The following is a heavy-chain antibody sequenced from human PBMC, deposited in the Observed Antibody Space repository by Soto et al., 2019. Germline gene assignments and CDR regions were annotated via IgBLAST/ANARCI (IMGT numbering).Heavy chain of an antibody. J-gene: IGHJ4*02. CDR3: TTEGLTWYSSGWYQGY. CDR2: IKSKTDGGTT. Sequence: GGALRLSCAASEFTVSNAWMSWVRQAPGKGLEWVGRIKSKTDGGTTDYAAPVKGRFTISRDDSKNTLYLQMNSLKTEDTAVYYCTTEGLTWYSSGWYQGYWGQGTLVTVSS. CDR1: EFTVSNAW. V-gene: IGHV3-15*01. D-gene: IGHD6-19*01.